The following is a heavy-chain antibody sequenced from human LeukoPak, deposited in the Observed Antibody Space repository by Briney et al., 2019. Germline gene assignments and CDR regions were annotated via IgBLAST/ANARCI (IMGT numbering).Heavy chain of an antibody. CDR3: ARVRVGTTNYFDY. V-gene: IGHV3-7*04. D-gene: IGHD1-26*01. CDR1: GFTFSSYG. CDR2: INQDGSEK. Sequence: GRSLRLSCAASGFTFSSYGMHWVRQAPGKGLEWVANINQDGSEKYYVDSVRGRFTISRDNAKNSLCLQMDSLRAEDTAVYYCARVRVGTTNYFDYWGQGTLVTVSS. J-gene: IGHJ4*02.